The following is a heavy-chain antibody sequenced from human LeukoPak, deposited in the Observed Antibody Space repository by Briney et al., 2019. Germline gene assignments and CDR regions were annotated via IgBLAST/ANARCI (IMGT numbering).Heavy chain of an antibody. D-gene: IGHD5-12*01. CDR1: GGSISSYY. CDR3: ARERNGYDSDNWFDP. CDR2: IYTSGST. J-gene: IGHJ5*02. V-gene: IGHV4-4*07. Sequence: PSETLSLTCTVSGGSISSYYWSWIRQPAGKGLEWIGRIYTSGSTNYNPSLKSRVTMSVDTSKNQFSLKLSSVTAADTAVYYCARERNGYDSDNWFDPWGQGTLVTVSS.